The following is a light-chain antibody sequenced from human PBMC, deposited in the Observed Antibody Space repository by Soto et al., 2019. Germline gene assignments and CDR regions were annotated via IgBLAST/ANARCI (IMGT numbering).Light chain of an antibody. CDR3: TTYVGTCIRV. CDR1: SSDVGAYKY. J-gene: IGLJ3*02. Sequence: QSVLTQPPSASGSPGQSVTISCTGTSSDVGAYKYVSWYQQNPGKAPKLMIYEVTKRPSVVPDRFSGSKSGNTASLTVSGLQAEDEADSYCTTYVGTCIRVFGGGTNLTVL. V-gene: IGLV2-8*01. CDR2: EVT.